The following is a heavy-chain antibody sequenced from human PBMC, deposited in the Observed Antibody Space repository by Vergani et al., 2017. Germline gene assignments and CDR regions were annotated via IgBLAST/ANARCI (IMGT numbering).Heavy chain of an antibody. CDR3: ARWELLYGYIGGPDY. CDR2: ISGSGGST. V-gene: IGHV3-23*01. CDR1: GFTFSSYA. D-gene: IGHD3-10*01. J-gene: IGHJ4*02. Sequence: EVQLLESGGGLVQLGGSLRLSCAASGFTFSSYAMSWVRQAPGKGLEWVSAISGSGGSTYYADSVKGRFTISRDNSKNTLYLQMNSLRAEDTAVYYCARWELLYGYIGGPDYWGQGTLVTVSS.